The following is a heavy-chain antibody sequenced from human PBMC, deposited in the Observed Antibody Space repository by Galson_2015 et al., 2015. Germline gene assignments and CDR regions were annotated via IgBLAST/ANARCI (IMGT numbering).Heavy chain of an antibody. J-gene: IGHJ6*03. Sequence: SLRLSCAASGFTFSSYAMHWVRQAPGKGLEWVAVISYDGSNKYYADSVKGRFTISRDNSKNTLYLQMNSLRPEDTAVYYCARDPVAATTDYYYYMDVWGKGTTVTVSS. CDR2: ISYDGSNK. D-gene: IGHD2-15*01. V-gene: IGHV3-30*01. CDR1: GFTFSSYA. CDR3: ARDPVAATTDYYYYMDV.